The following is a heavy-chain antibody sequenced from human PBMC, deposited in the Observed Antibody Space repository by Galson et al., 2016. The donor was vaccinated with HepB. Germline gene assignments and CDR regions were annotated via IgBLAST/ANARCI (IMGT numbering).Heavy chain of an antibody. V-gene: IGHV3-9*01. J-gene: IGHJ6*02. CDR3: TKESRSGTRGFCYNSPGCLDA. Sequence: SLRLSCAASGFTFDDYAMHWVRQAPGKGLEWVSGISWNSGSIDYAASVKGRFTIYSDNTKRSQYLQMNSLRAEDTALYYCTKESRSGTRGFCYNSPGCLDAWGQGTAVTVSS. CDR1: GFTFDDYA. CDR2: ISWNSGSI. D-gene: IGHD2-8*01.